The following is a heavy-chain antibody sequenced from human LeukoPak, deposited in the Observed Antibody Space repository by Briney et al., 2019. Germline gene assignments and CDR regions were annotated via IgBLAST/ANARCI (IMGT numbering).Heavy chain of an antibody. CDR3: ARQPRVWSGYFDY. Sequence: PSETLSLTCTVSGGSISSSSYYWGWIRQPPGKGLEWIGSIYYSGSTNYNPSLKSRVTISVDTSKNQFSLKLSSVTAADTAVYYCARQPRVWSGYFDYWGQGTLVTVSS. CDR1: GGSISSSSYY. D-gene: IGHD3-3*01. CDR2: IYYSGST. J-gene: IGHJ4*02. V-gene: IGHV4-39*07.